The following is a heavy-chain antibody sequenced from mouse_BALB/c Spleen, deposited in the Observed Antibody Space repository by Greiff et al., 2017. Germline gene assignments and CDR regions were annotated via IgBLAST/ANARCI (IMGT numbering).Heavy chain of an antibody. CDR2: ISYDGSN. Sequence: DVKLVESGPGLVKPSQSLSLTCSVTGYSITSCYYWNWIRQFPGNKLEWIGYISYDGSNNYNPSLKNRISITRDTSKNQFFLKLNSVTTEDTATYYCARPYYDYGGFAYWGQGTLVTVSA. V-gene: IGHV3-6*02. CDR1: GYSITSCYY. CDR3: ARPYYDYGGFAY. D-gene: IGHD2-4*01. J-gene: IGHJ3*01.